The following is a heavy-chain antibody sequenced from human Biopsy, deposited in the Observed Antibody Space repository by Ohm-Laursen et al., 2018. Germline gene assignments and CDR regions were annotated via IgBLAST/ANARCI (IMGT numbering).Heavy chain of an antibody. V-gene: IGHV4-39*01. D-gene: IGHD3-10*01. J-gene: IGHJ4*02. CDR1: GDSISTSTTYY. CDR3: ARIYFYGLGSSDYFFDS. CDR2: IFYSGTT. Sequence: SETLSLTCSVSGDSISTSTTYYWGWVRQPPGKGLEWLATIFYSGTTYFSRTLESRLTISQDTSSNQFSLRLKYVTAADTGVYYCARIYFYGLGSSDYFFDSWGQGTLVTVSS.